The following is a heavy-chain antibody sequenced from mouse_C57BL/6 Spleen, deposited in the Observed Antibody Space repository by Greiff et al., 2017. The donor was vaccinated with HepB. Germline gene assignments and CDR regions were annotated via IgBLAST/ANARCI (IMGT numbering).Heavy chain of an antibody. CDR2: IDPSDSYT. J-gene: IGHJ3*01. V-gene: IGHV1-59*01. CDR1: GYTFTSYW. CDR3: ARSGYYGSRTAWFAY. Sequence: QVQLQQPGAELVRPGTSVKLSCKASGYTFTSYWMHWVKQRPGQGLEWIGVIDPSDSYTNYNQKFKGKATLTVDTSSSTAYMQLSSLTSEDSAVYYCARSGYYGSRTAWFAYWGQGTLVTVSA. D-gene: IGHD1-1*01.